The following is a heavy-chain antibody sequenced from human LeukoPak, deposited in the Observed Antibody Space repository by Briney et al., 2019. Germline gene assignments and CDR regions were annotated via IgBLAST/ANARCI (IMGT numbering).Heavy chain of an antibody. D-gene: IGHD3-16*02. Sequence: SETLSLTCTVSGGSLSSSSSSYWGWIRQPPGKGLEWIGSMNYGGSSHYNPSLKSRVTISVDASKNQFSLKLSSVTAADTGVYYCARTYDYIWGSFRSHSFDSWGQGTLVTVSS. CDR2: MNYGGSS. V-gene: IGHV4-39*01. CDR1: GGSLSSSSSSY. CDR3: ARTYDYIWGSFRSHSFDS. J-gene: IGHJ4*02.